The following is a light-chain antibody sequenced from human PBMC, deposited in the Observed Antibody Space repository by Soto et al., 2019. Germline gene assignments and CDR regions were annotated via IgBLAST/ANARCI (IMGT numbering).Light chain of an antibody. V-gene: IGLV2-14*01. CDR2: EVN. Sequence: QSALTQPASVSGSLGQSITLSCTGTSRDAGGYNYISWYQVRPGKAPKLIIYEVNNRPSGVSDRFSGSKSGNTASLTISRLQADDETDYYCTSFTSIKTHVFGTGTKVTVL. CDR1: SRDAGGYNY. J-gene: IGLJ1*01. CDR3: TSFTSIKTHV.